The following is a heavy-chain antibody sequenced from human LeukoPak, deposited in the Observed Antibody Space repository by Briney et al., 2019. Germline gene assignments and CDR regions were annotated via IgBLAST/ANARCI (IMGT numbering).Heavy chain of an antibody. CDR2: ISSSGSTI. D-gene: IGHD3-22*01. CDR3: ARRQAYYFDSSGYFYYYGMDV. J-gene: IGHJ6*02. Sequence: PGGSLRLSCAASGFTFSSYEMNWVRQAPGKGLEWVSYISSSGSTIYYADSVKGQFTISRDNAKNSLYLQMNSLRAEDTAVYYCARRQAYYFDSSGYFYYYGMDVWGQGTTVTVSS. CDR1: GFTFSSYE. V-gene: IGHV3-48*03.